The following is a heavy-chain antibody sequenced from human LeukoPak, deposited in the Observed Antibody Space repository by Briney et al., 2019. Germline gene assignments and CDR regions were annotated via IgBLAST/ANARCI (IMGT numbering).Heavy chain of an antibody. J-gene: IGHJ4*02. Sequence: GASVTVSCKASGYTFSRYAIHWVRQAPGQRLKWMGWINAGTGQTKYSQKFQRRVTITRDTSASTAYMELSSLRSEDTAVYSCARAGVVEMATIGFDYWGLGTLVTVSS. CDR1: GYTFSRYA. CDR3: ARAGVVEMATIGFDY. D-gene: IGHD5-24*01. CDR2: INAGTGQT. V-gene: IGHV1-3*01.